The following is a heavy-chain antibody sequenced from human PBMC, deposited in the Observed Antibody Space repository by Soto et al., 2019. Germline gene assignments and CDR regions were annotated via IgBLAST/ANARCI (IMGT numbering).Heavy chain of an antibody. D-gene: IGHD2-2*01. CDR3: AKKAEPAAILDYYYYMDV. Sequence: EVQLLESGGGLVQPGGSLRLSCAASGFTFSSYAMSWVRQAPGKGLAWVSAISGSGGSTYYADSVKGRFTISRDNSKNTLYLQMNSLRAEDTAVYYCAKKAEPAAILDYYYYMDVWGKGTTVTVSS. V-gene: IGHV3-23*01. CDR2: ISGSGGST. CDR1: GFTFSSYA. J-gene: IGHJ6*03.